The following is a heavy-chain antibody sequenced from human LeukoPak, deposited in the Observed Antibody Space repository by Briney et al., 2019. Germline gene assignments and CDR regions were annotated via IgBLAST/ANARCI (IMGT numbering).Heavy chain of an antibody. CDR3: AKTYSSVYYYYGMDV. Sequence: GGSLRLSCAASGFTFSSYGMHWVRQAPGKGLEWVAVISYDGSNKYYADSVKGRFTISRDNSKNTLYLQMNSLRAEDTAVYYCAKTYSSVYYYYGMDVWGQGTTVTVSS. J-gene: IGHJ6*02. CDR1: GFTFSSYG. D-gene: IGHD4-11*01. CDR2: ISYDGSNK. V-gene: IGHV3-30*18.